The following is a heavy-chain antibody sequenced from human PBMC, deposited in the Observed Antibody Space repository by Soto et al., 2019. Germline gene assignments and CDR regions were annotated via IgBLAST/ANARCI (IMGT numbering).Heavy chain of an antibody. D-gene: IGHD2-15*01. CDR1: GFTFSDYA. Sequence: EVQLLESGGGLVQPGGSLRLSCAASGFTFSDYAMNCVRQAPGKGLEWVSVISGSGGTTWYADSVKGRFTISRDNSQNMLYLQMSRLRAEDTAVYYCAKDRAASRWFDPWGQGTLVAVSA. V-gene: IGHV3-23*01. CDR3: AKDRAASRWFDP. CDR2: ISGSGGTT. J-gene: IGHJ5*02.